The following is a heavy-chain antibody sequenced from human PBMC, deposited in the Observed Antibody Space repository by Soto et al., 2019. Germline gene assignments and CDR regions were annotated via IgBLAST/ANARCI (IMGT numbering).Heavy chain of an antibody. Sequence: QLQLQESGPGLVKPSETLSLTCTVSGGSISSRNYYWGWIRQPPGKGLERIGSIYFGGSTYYNPSLKSRVTLSVDTSKNQVSLKLSSVTAADTAVYYCARQIWSGYNHAGWFDPWGQGTLVTVSS. V-gene: IGHV4-39*01. CDR2: IYFGGST. J-gene: IGHJ5*02. D-gene: IGHD3-3*01. CDR1: GGSISSRNYY. CDR3: ARQIWSGYNHAGWFDP.